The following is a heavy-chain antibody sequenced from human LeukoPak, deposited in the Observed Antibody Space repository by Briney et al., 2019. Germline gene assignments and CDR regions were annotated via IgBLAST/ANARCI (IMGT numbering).Heavy chain of an antibody. CDR1: GFTFRSYS. CDR2: ISGSGGST. D-gene: IGHD1-26*01. Sequence: GGSLRLSCVASGFTFRSYSMHWVRQAPGKGLEWVSAISGSGGSTYYADSVKGRFTISRDNSKNTLYLQMNSLRAEDTAVYYCAKGWFSGSYWGRFDYWGQGTLVTVSS. CDR3: AKGWFSGSYWGRFDY. V-gene: IGHV3-23*01. J-gene: IGHJ4*02.